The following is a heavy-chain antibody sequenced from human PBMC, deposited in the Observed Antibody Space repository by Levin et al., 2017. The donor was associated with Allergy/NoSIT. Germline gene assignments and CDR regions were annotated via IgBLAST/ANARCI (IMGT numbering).Heavy chain of an antibody. CDR1: GFTFSSYG. Sequence: GGSLRLSCAASGFTFSSYGMHWVRQAPGKGLEWVAVIWYDGSNKYYADSVKGRFTISRDNSKNTLYLQMNSLRAEDTAVYYCARDGPAHDDYGDYGVVGGAFDIWGQGTMVTVSS. V-gene: IGHV3-33*01. CDR3: ARDGPAHDDYGDYGVVGGAFDI. CDR2: IWYDGSNK. J-gene: IGHJ3*02. D-gene: IGHD4-17*01.